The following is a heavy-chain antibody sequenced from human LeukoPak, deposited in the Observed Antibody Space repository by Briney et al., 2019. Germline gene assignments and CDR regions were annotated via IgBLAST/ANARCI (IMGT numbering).Heavy chain of an antibody. V-gene: IGHV3-49*04. CDR3: TSPVYYYDSSVGGY. CDR2: IRSKAYGGTT. D-gene: IGHD3-22*01. J-gene: IGHJ4*02. CDR1: GFTFSSYA. Sequence: GGSLRLSCAASGFTFSSYAMSWVRQAPGKGLEWVGFIRSKAYGGTTEYAASVKGRFTISRDDSKSIAYLQMNSLKTEDTAVYYCTSPVYYYDSSVGGYWGQGTLVTVSS.